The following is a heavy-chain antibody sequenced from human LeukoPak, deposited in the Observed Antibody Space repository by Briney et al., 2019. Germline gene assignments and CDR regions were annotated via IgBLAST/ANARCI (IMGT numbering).Heavy chain of an antibody. J-gene: IGHJ4*02. CDR3: ARESRCSNNCEVDY. D-gene: IGHD6-13*01. CDR1: GFTFSSYG. CDR2: ISSRSGII. Sequence: QAGGSLRLSCTASGFTFSSYGMNWVRQAPGKGLEWVSYISSRSGIIYYADSLKGRFTISRDNAKNALYLQMDSLRDEDTAVYYCARESRCSNNCEVDYWGQGTLVTVSS. V-gene: IGHV3-48*02.